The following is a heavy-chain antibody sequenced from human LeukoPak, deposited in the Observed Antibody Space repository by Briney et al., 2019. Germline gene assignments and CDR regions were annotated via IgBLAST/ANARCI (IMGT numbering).Heavy chain of an antibody. J-gene: IGHJ3*02. CDR2: IRYDGSNK. CDR1: GFTFSHYG. V-gene: IGHV3-30*02. Sequence: GGSLRLSCAASGFTFSHYGMHWVRQAPGKGLEWMTFIRYDGSNKYYADSVKGRFTISRDNSKNTLYLQMNSLRAEDTAVYYCAKDWGDYYDSSYYPNGNAVDIWGQGTMVSVSS. CDR3: AKDWGDYYDSSYYPNGNAVDI. D-gene: IGHD3-22*01.